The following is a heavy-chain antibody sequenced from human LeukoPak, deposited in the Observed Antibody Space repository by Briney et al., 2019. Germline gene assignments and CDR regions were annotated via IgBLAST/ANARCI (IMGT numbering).Heavy chain of an antibody. CDR1: GYTFTSYD. V-gene: IGHV1-8*01. CDR3: ARADGRGYSGYEGFYYYYYMDV. Sequence: GASVKVSCKASGYTFTSYDINWVRQATGQGLEWMGWMNPNSGNTGYAQKFQGRVTMTGNTSISTAYMELSSLRSEDTAVYYCARADGRGYSGYEGFYYYYYMDVWGKGTTVTVSS. CDR2: MNPNSGNT. J-gene: IGHJ6*03. D-gene: IGHD5-12*01.